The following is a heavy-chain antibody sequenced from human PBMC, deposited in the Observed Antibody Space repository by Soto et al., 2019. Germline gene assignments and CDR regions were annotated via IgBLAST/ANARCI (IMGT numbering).Heavy chain of an antibody. Sequence: QVQLVESGGGVVQPGRSLRLSCAASGFTFSSYAMHWVRQAPGKGLEWVAVISYDGSNKYYADSVKGRFTISRDNSKNTLYLQMNSLRAEDTAVYYCARVHTMVEQGYWGQGTLVTVSS. V-gene: IGHV3-30-3*01. D-gene: IGHD2-15*01. J-gene: IGHJ4*02. CDR2: ISYDGSNK. CDR1: GFTFSSYA. CDR3: ARVHTMVEQGY.